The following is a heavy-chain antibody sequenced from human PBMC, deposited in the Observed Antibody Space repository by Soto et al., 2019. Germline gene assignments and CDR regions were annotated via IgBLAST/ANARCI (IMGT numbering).Heavy chain of an antibody. Sequence: QVQLVQSGPKVKKPGASVKVSCKTSGYTFTSYGIIWVRQAPGQGLEWMGWITTDKGKTTYAQKFQGRVTMTTDTSTSTGYMELRSLRSDDTAVYYCATRSPAFDYWGQGTLVTVSS. CDR1: GYTFTSYG. V-gene: IGHV1-18*01. CDR3: ATRSPAFDY. J-gene: IGHJ4*02. CDR2: ITTDKGKT.